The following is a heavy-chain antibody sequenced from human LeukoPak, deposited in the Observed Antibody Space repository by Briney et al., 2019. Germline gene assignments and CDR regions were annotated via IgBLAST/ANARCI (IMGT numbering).Heavy chain of an antibody. J-gene: IGHJ4*02. CDR1: GFSISSFW. D-gene: IGHD1-26*01. V-gene: IGHV3-7*01. CDR3: ARAPRGGYSGSYLDY. CDR2: IKEDGSEK. Sequence: GGSLRLSCAAPGFSISSFWMSWVRQAPGKGLEWVAHIKEDGSEKRYVDSVKSRFTISRDSASLYLQMNSLRDEDTAVYYCARAPRGGYSGSYLDYWGQGTLVTVSS.